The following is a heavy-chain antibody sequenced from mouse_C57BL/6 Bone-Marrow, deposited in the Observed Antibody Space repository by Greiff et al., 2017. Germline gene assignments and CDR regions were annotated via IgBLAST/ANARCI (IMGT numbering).Heavy chain of an antibody. Sequence: EVQLQQSGAELVRPGASVKLSCTASGFNIKDDYIHWVKQRPEQGLEWIGWIDPEIGDTEYASKFQGKATITSATSSNTAYLRLSSLTSEDTAVYYCSSFDGNYFDFWGQGTPLTVAS. V-gene: IGHV14-4*01. CDR3: SSFDGNYFDF. J-gene: IGHJ2*01. D-gene: IGHD2-3*01. CDR2: IDPEIGDT. CDR1: GFNIKDDY.